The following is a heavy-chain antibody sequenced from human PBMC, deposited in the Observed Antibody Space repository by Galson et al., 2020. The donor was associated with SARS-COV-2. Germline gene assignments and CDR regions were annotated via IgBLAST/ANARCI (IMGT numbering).Heavy chain of an antibody. D-gene: IGHD3-22*01. CDR1: GFTFSNYA. J-gene: IGHJ4*02. CDR2: ISNNGGST. Sequence: GESLKISCSASGFTFSNYAMHWVRQAPGKGLDYVSVISNNGGSTYYADSVKGRFTISRDNSKNTLYLQMTSLRAEDTAVYYCVKEAHYYDNSGYYFDYWGQGTLVTVSS. V-gene: IGHV3-64D*06. CDR3: VKEAHYYDNSGYYFDY.